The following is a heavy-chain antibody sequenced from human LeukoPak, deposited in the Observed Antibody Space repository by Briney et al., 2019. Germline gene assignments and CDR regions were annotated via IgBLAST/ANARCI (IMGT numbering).Heavy chain of an antibody. V-gene: IGHV4-34*01. CDR1: GGSFSGYY. J-gene: IGHJ4*02. D-gene: IGHD6-13*01. CDR3: ATVAAAGRIDY. Sequence: SETLSLTCAVYGGSFSGYYWSWIRQPPGKGLEWIGEINHSGSTNYNPSLKSRVTISVDPSKNQFSLKLSSVTAADTAVYYCATVAAAGRIDYWGQGTLVTVSS. CDR2: INHSGST.